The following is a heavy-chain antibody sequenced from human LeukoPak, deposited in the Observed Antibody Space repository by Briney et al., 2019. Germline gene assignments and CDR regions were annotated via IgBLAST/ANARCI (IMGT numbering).Heavy chain of an antibody. J-gene: IGHJ6*02. Sequence: GGSLRLSCAASGFTFSSYAMSWVRQAPGKGLEWVSAISGSGGSTYYADSVKGRFTISRDNAKNSLYLQMNSLRAEDTAVYYCARLRYYAMDVWGQGTTVTASS. CDR3: ARLRYYAMDV. V-gene: IGHV3-23*01. CDR2: ISGSGGST. CDR1: GFTFSSYA.